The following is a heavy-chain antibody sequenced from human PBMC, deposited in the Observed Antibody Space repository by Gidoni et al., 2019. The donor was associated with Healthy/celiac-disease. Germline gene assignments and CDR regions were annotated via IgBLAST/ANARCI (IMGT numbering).Heavy chain of an antibody. CDR3: ARVLPKTYLNDLVCFDP. V-gene: IGHV4-38-2*01. D-gene: IGHD1-1*01. CDR1: GYSISSGYC. Sequence: QVQLQESGPGLGKPSETLALTCAGSGYSISSGYCWGWIRQPPGKGLEWIGSIYHSGSPYYNPSLTSRLTLSVATSKTQFSLKLSSGTAADPAVYYCARVLPKTYLNDLVCFDPWGQGTLVTVSS. CDR2: IYHSGSP. J-gene: IGHJ5*02.